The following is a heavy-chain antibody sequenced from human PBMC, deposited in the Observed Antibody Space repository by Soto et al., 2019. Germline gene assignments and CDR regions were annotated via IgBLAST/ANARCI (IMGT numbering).Heavy chain of an antibody. CDR1: GGSISSYY. D-gene: IGHD6-25*01. J-gene: IGHJ5*02. V-gene: IGHV4-59*08. CDR3: ARTSRAENWFDP. Sequence: QVQLQESGPGLVKPSETLSLTCTVSGGSISSYYWSWIRQPPGKGLEWIGYMYYSGSTNYNPSLKSRVTISVDTSKNQFSLQLSSVTAADTAVYYCARTSRAENWFDPWGQGTLVTVSS. CDR2: MYYSGST.